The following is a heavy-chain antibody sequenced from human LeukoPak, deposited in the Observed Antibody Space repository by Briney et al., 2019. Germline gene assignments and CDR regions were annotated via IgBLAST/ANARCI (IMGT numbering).Heavy chain of an antibody. J-gene: IGHJ4*02. CDR2: IIPILGIA. CDR1: GGTFSSYA. CDR3: ARDYPRVGAPLDY. V-gene: IGHV1-69*04. Sequence: ASVKVSCMASGGTFSSYAISWVRQAPGQGLEWMGRIIPILGIANYAQKFQGRVTITADKSTSTAYMELSSLRSEDTAVYYCARDYPRVGAPLDYWGQGTLVTVSS. D-gene: IGHD1-26*01.